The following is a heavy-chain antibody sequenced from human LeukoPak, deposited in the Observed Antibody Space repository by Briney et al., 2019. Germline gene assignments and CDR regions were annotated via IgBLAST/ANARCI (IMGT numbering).Heavy chain of an antibody. CDR3: ARDPDSSGLPYGMDV. J-gene: IGHJ6*02. CDR1: GYTFTGHY. CDR2: INPNSGGT. V-gene: IGHV1-2*04. Sequence: ASVKVSCKASGYTFTGHYMHWVRQAPGQGLEWMGWINPNSGGTNYAQKFQGWVTMTRDTSISTAYMELSRLRSDDTAVYYCARDPDSSGLPYGMDVWGQGTTVTVSS. D-gene: IGHD3-22*01.